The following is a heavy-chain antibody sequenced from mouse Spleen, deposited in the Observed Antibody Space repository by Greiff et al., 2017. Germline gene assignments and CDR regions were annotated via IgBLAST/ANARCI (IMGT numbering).Heavy chain of an antibody. Sequence: QVQLQQSGAELARPGASVKLSCKASGYTFTSYGISWVKQRTGQGLEWIGEIYPRSGNTYYNEKFKGKATLTADKSSSTAYMELRSLTSEDSAVYFCARSDFITTVVAHFDYWGQGTTLTVSS. V-gene: IGHV1-81*01. CDR3: ARSDFITTVVAHFDY. J-gene: IGHJ2*01. CDR1: GYTFTSYG. CDR2: IYPRSGNT. D-gene: IGHD1-1*01.